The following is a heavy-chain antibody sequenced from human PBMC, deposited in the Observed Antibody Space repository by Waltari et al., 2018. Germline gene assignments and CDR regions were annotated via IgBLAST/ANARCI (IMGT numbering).Heavy chain of an antibody. V-gene: IGHV4-59*11. CDR2: MYFSGTK. J-gene: IGHJ3*02. D-gene: IGHD3-22*01. CDR3: ARLPRGSVIIGAFDI. CDR1: GDSIRGHL. Sequence: VQLQESGPGLVKPSETLSLRCNVSGDSIRGHLWSWIRQAPGTGLEWIGHMYFSGTKDYNPSLKSRVAISIDTSKNHFSLNLRSVTAADTAIYYCARLPRGSVIIGAFDIWGQGTQVTVSS.